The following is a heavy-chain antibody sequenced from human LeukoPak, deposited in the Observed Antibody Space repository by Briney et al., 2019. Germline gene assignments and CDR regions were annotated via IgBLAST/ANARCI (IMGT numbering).Heavy chain of an antibody. CDR3: AKLIGDESF. CDR2: ISAGGGTT. Sequence: GVSLRLSCAASGLTFRSYAMSWVRQAPGKGLEWVSSISAGGGTTNYADPVKGRFTISRDNSKNTLYLQMNSLRVEDKAIYYCAKLIGDESFWGQGTLVTVSS. J-gene: IGHJ4*02. D-gene: IGHD7-27*01. CDR1: GLTFRSYA. V-gene: IGHV3-23*01.